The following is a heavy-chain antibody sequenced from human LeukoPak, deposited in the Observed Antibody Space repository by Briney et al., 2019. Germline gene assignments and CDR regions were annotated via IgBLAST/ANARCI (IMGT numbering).Heavy chain of an antibody. CDR1: GFTFSSYG. CDR2: TSGSGGST. V-gene: IGHV3-23*01. D-gene: IGHD2-8*02. J-gene: IGHJ4*02. Sequence: GGSLRLSCAASGFTFSSYGMSWVRQAPGKGLEWVSATSGSGGSTYYADSVKGRFTISRDNSKNTLYLQMNSLRAEDTAVYYCATYRQVLLPFESWGQGTLVTVSS. CDR3: ATYRQVLLPFES.